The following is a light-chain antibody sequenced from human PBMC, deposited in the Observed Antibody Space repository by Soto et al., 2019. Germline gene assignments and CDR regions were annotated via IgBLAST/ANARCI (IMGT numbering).Light chain of an antibody. Sequence: QSALTQPASVSGSPGQSITISCTGTSSDVGSYNLVYWYQHHPGKAPKLMIYEVSHRPSGVSHRFSGSKSGNTASLTISGLQAEDEADYYCCSYAGSSTVIFGGGTKLTVL. CDR2: EVS. J-gene: IGLJ2*01. CDR1: SSDVGSYNL. V-gene: IGLV2-23*02. CDR3: CSYAGSSTVI.